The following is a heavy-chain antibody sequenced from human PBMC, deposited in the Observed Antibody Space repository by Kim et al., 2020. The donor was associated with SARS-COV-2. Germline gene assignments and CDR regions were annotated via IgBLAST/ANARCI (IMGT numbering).Heavy chain of an antibody. D-gene: IGHD3-16*01. CDR3: AREGGKDYYYGMDV. CDR2: IYHSGST. Sequence: SETLSLTCAVSGGSISSSNWWSWVRQPPGKGLEWIGEIYHSGSTNYNPSLKSRVTISVDKSKNQFSLKLSSVTAADTAVYYCAREGGKDYYYGMDVWGQGTTVTVSS. J-gene: IGHJ6*02. V-gene: IGHV4-4*02. CDR1: GGSISSSNW.